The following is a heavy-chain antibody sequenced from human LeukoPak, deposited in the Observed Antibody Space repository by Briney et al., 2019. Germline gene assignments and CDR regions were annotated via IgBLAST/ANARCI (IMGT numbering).Heavy chain of an antibody. V-gene: IGHV2-5*02. CDR1: GFSLSTRGVG. CDR3: ARDSSGDLGFDY. D-gene: IGHD3-22*01. CDR2: IYWDDDK. J-gene: IGHJ4*02. Sequence: SGPTLWKPTQTLTLTCTFSGFSLSTRGVGVGWIRQPPGEALEWLALIYWDDDKRYSRSLKSRLTITKDTSKNQVVLTMTNMDPVDTATYYCARDSSGDLGFDYWGQGTLVTVSS.